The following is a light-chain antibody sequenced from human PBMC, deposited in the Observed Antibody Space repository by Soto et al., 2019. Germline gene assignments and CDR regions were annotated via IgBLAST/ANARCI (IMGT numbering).Light chain of an antibody. Sequence: QSVLTQPPSVSAAPGQKVTISCSGSNSNIGSNYVSWYQLLPGAAPKLLIYDNSVRSFGIPDRFSGSKSGTSATLVITGLQTGDEGDYYCGTWDTSLNAEAVFGGGTKLTVL. V-gene: IGLV1-51*01. J-gene: IGLJ2*01. CDR3: GTWDTSLNAEAV. CDR2: DNS. CDR1: NSNIGSNY.